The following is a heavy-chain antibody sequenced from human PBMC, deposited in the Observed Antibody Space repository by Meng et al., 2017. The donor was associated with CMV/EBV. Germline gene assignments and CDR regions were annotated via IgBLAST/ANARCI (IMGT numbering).Heavy chain of an antibody. CDR1: SSRVG. Sequence: SSRVGVGWIRQPPRKALEWLALIYWNDDKRYSPTLEGRLTINKGTSKNQVVLTMTNMDPVDTATYYCAHSIYDFWSGYSGAYYFDYWGQGTLVTVSS. V-gene: IGHV2-5*01. D-gene: IGHD3-3*01. CDR3: AHSIYDFWSGYSGAYYFDY. CDR2: IYWNDDK. J-gene: IGHJ4*02.